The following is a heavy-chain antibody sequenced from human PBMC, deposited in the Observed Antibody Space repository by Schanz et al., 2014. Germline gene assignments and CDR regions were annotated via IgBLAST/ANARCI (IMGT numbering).Heavy chain of an antibody. Sequence: EVLLVESGGGLVKPGGSLRLSCEASGFTFITYTMNWVRQVPGKGLEWVSSISSSSSYIYYADSVKGRFTISRDNAKNSLYLQMNSLRAEDTAVYYCAREQIMAAAGLVDYWGHGTLVTVSS. CDR1: GFTFITYT. CDR2: ISSSSSYI. J-gene: IGHJ4*01. D-gene: IGHD6-13*01. V-gene: IGHV3-21*02. CDR3: AREQIMAAAGLVDY.